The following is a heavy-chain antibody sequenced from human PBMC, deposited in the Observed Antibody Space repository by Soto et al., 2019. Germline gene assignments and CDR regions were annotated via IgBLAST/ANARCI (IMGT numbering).Heavy chain of an antibody. CDR1: GYTFTSYG. D-gene: IGHD3-10*01. J-gene: IGHJ5*02. CDR2: ISAYNGNT. V-gene: IGHV1-18*04. CDR3: ARDQAHGSGSSRPYGTWFDP. Sequence: QVQLVQSGAEVKKPGASVKVSCKASGYTFTSYGISWVRQAPGQGLEWMGWISAYNGNTNYAQKLQGRVTMTTDTSTSTAYMELRSLRSDDTAVYYCARDQAHGSGSSRPYGTWFDPWGQGTLVTVSS.